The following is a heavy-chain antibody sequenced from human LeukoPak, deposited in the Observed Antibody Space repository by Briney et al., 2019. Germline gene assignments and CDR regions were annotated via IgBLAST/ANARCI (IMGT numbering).Heavy chain of an antibody. CDR3: ARGTAGYHSSYFDY. J-gene: IGHJ4*02. CDR1: GFTFGSPW. CDR2: INSDGSAT. D-gene: IGHD3-16*02. Sequence: GGSLRLSCAASGFTFGSPWMHWVRQAPGKGLVWVSRINSDGSATAYADSVKGRFTISRDNAENTLYLQMNSLRAEDTAVCYCARGTAGYHSSYFDYWGQGTLVTVSS. V-gene: IGHV3-74*01.